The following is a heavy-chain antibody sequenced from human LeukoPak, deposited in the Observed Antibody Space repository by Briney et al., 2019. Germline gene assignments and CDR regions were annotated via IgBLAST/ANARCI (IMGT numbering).Heavy chain of an antibody. CDR1: GGSISSYY. CDR3: ARSYSYGPHYYYYYYMDV. J-gene: IGHJ6*03. CDR2: IYYSGST. V-gene: IGHV4-59*01. Sequence: SETLSLTCTVSGGSISSYYWSWIRQPPGKGLEWIGYIYYSGSTNYNPSLKSRVTISVDTSKNQFSPKLSSVTAADTAVYYCARSYSYGPHYYYYYYMDVWGKGTTVTVSS. D-gene: IGHD5-18*01.